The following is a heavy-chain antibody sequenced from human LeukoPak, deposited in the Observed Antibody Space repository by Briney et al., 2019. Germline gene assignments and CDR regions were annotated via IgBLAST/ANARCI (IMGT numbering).Heavy chain of an antibody. J-gene: IGHJ4*02. CDR1: AFTFSSYA. Sequence: GGSLRLSCAASAFTFSSYAMSWVRQAPGKGLECVSVIIGSGGTTYYADSVKGRFTISRDNSKNTLYLQMNSLRAEDTAVYYCAKGPLPRIDYWGQGTLVTVSS. V-gene: IGHV3-23*01. CDR2: IIGSGGTT. CDR3: AKGPLPRIDY.